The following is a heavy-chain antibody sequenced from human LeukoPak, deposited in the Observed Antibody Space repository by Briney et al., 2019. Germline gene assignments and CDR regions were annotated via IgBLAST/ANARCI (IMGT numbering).Heavy chain of an antibody. J-gene: IGHJ1*01. CDR2: IYYSGST. V-gene: IGHV4-59*01. Sequence: SETLSLTCTVSGGSISSYYWNWLRQPPGKGLEWIGYIYYSGSTNYNPSLKSRDTISVDTSKNQFSLKLSSVTAADTAVYYCARGGWYPESFQHWGQGALVTVSS. CDR1: GGSISSYY. CDR3: ARGGWYPESFQH. D-gene: IGHD6-19*01.